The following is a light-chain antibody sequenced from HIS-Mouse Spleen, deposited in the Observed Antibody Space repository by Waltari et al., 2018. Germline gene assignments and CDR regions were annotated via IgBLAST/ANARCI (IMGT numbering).Light chain of an antibody. CDR1: SSNIGSNT. V-gene: IGLV1-44*01. CDR3: AAWDDSLNGWV. CDR2: SNN. Sequence: QSVLTQPPSASVTPGQRVTISCSGSSSNIGSNTVNWYQQPPGTAPKLLIYSNNQRPSGVPDRFSGSKSGTSASLAISGLQSEDEADYYCAAWDDSLNGWVFGGGTKLTVL. J-gene: IGLJ3*02.